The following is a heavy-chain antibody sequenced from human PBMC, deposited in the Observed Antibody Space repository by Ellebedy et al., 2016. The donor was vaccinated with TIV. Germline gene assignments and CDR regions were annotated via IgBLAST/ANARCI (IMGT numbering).Heavy chain of an antibody. CDR1: GFSFSSYP. CDR2: ISASGSGSGGST. Sequence: GGSLRLXXAASGFSFSSYPMSWVRQSPGKGLEWTSTISASGSGSGGSTYYADSVKGRFTISKDNSKNTLYLQMNSLRADDTAVYYCAKDPYYDSSAYADSHYYYMDVWGKGTTVTVSS. V-gene: IGHV3-23*01. D-gene: IGHD3-22*01. CDR3: AKDPYYDSSAYADSHYYYMDV. J-gene: IGHJ6*03.